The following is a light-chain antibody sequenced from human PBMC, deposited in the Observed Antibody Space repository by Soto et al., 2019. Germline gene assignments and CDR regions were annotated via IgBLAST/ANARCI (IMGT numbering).Light chain of an antibody. CDR3: QQYETSLPWT. Sequence: EIVLTQSPGTLSLFPGERATLSCRAGQSVSSTYLAWYQQKPGQAPRLLIYGVSSRATGIPDRFSGSGSGTDFTLTISRLEPEDFAVYYCQQYETSLPWTFGQGT. V-gene: IGKV3-20*01. CDR2: GVS. J-gene: IGKJ1*01. CDR1: QSVSSTY.